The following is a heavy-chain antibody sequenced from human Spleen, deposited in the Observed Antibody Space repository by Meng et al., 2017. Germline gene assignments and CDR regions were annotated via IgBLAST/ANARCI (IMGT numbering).Heavy chain of an antibody. V-gene: IGHV4-39*01. Sequence: QPQLQESGPGLVRPSEALSLPCRFSVGSISTSGYYWGWIRQPPGKGLEWIGSIGHSGFTYYTPSLKSRVTVSIDTSRNQFSLWLTSVTAADTAVYYCVRSSAWVRTGFDPWGQGTLVTVSS. CDR1: VGSISTSGYY. CDR3: VRSSAWVRTGFDP. CDR2: IGHSGFT. J-gene: IGHJ5*02. D-gene: IGHD6-19*01.